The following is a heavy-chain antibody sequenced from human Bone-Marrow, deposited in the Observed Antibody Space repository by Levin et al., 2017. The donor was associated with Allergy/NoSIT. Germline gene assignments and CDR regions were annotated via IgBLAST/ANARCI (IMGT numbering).Heavy chain of an antibody. J-gene: IGHJ4*02. CDR2: TWYDGSNK. D-gene: IGHD5-18*01. Sequence: GESLKISCAASGFTFSSYGMHWVRQAPGKGLEWVAVTWYDGSNKYYADSVKGRFTISRDNSKNTLYLQMNSLRAEDTAVYYCARDRGYSYGPQTHPDQSFDYWGQGTLVTVSS. V-gene: IGHV3-33*01. CDR1: GFTFSSYG. CDR3: ARDRGYSYGPQTHPDQSFDY.